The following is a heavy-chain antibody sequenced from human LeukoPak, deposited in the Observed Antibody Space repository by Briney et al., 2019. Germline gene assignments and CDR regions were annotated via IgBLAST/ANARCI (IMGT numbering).Heavy chain of an antibody. Sequence: GESLKISCKGSGYSFTSYWIGWVRQMPGKGLEWMGIIYPGDSDTRYSPSFQGQVTISADKPISTAYLQWSSLKASDTAMYYCARTRDIVATIADYWGQGTLVTVSS. CDR1: GYSFTSYW. CDR3: ARTRDIVATIADY. V-gene: IGHV5-51*04. D-gene: IGHD5-12*01. J-gene: IGHJ4*02. CDR2: IYPGDSDT.